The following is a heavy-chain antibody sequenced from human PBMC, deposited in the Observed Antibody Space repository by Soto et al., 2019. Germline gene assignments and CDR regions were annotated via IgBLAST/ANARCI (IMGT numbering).Heavy chain of an antibody. J-gene: IGHJ5*02. CDR1: GGSISSSNW. CDR2: IYHSGST. CDR3: ARGLRVVPAAILRWFDP. V-gene: IGHV4-4*02. D-gene: IGHD2-2*01. Sequence: PSETLSLTCAVSGGSISSSNWWSWVRQPPGKGLEWIGEIYHSGSTYYNPSLKSRVTISVDTSKNQFSLKLSSVTAADTAVYYCARGLRVVPAAILRWFDPWGQGTLVTVSS.